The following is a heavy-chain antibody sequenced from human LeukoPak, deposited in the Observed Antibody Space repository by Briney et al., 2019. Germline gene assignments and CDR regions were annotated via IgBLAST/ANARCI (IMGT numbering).Heavy chain of an antibody. V-gene: IGHV5-51*01. CDR1: GYSFSNYW. CDR2: IYPDDSDT. CDR3: ARQPVGFRTRGGWFDP. Sequence: GESLKISCKGSGYSFSNYWIGWVRQMPGKGLEWMGLIYPDDSDTRYSPSFQGQVTISADKSISTAYLQWSSLKASDTAMYYCARQPVGFRTRGGWFDPWAREPWSPSPQ. D-gene: IGHD2-2*01. J-gene: IGHJ5*02.